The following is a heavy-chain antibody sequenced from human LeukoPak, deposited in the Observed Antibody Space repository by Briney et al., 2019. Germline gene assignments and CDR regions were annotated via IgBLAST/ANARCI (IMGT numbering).Heavy chain of an antibody. J-gene: IGHJ6*02. D-gene: IGHD5-12*01. Sequence: SETLSLTCAVYGGSFGGYYWSWIRQPPGKGLEWIGEINHSGSTNYNPSLKSRVTISVDTSKNQFSLKLSSVTAADTAVYYCARESLDIEPPSIDGMDVWGQGTTVTVSS. V-gene: IGHV4-34*01. CDR2: INHSGST. CDR3: ARESLDIEPPSIDGMDV. CDR1: GGSFGGYY.